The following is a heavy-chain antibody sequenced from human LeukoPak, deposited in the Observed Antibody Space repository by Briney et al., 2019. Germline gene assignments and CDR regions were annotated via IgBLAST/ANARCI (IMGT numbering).Heavy chain of an antibody. D-gene: IGHD3-9*01. CDR3: LGGLVTPSNV. CDR2: ISAYNGNI. Sequence: ASVKVSCKAAGYTFTSYGISWVRQAPGQGLEWMGWISAYNGNINYAQKLQGRVTMTRNTSISTAYMELSSLRSEDTAVYYCLGGLVTPSNVWGQGTTVTVSS. J-gene: IGHJ6*02. V-gene: IGHV1-18*01. CDR1: GYTFTSYG.